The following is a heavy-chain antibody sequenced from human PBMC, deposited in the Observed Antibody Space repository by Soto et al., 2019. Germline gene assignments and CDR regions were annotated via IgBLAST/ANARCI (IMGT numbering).Heavy chain of an antibody. D-gene: IGHD3-16*01. CDR3: AKAWTGYDYVWGGYVDAFDI. V-gene: IGHV3-23*01. Sequence: GSLRLSCAASGFTFSSYAMSWVRQAPGKGLEWVSAISGSGGSTYYADSVKGRFTISRDNSKNTLYLQMNSLRAEDTAVYYCAKAWTGYDYVWGGYVDAFDIWGQGTMVTVSS. J-gene: IGHJ3*02. CDR1: GFTFSSYA. CDR2: ISGSGGST.